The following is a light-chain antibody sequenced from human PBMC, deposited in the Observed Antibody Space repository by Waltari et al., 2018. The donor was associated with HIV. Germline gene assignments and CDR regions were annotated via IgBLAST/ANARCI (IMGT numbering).Light chain of an antibody. V-gene: IGLV1-40*01. CDR2: DNT. CDR1: SPNTRAGYD. J-gene: IGLJ2*01. Sequence: SVLTQPPSVSGAPGQRVTISSTGHSPNTRAGYDVHWSQQLPGKAPKLLISDNTDRPSGVPDRFSGSKSGTSASLAITGLRAEDEADYYCQSYPASLTVSLIFGGGTRLTVL. CDR3: QSYPASLTVSLI.